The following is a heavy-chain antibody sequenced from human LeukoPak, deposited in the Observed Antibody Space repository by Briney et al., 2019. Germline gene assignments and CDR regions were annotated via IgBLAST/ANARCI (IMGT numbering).Heavy chain of an antibody. CDR2: ISAYNGNT. CDR1: GCTFTSYG. CDR3: ARQHFLYGDYQFFDY. D-gene: IGHD4-17*01. Sequence: ASVKVSCKASGCTFTSYGISWVRQAPGQGLEWMGWISAYNGNTNYAQKFQGRVTITADGSTSTVYMELSSLRSEDTAVYYCARQHFLYGDYQFFDYWGQGTLVTVSS. V-gene: IGHV1-18*01. J-gene: IGHJ4*02.